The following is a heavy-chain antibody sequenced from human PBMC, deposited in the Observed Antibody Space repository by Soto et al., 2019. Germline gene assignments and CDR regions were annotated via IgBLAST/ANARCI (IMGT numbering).Heavy chain of an antibody. CDR3: AREGAHYAPFDL. CDR2: INGGNDKT. D-gene: IGHD3-16*01. CDR1: GYNFTTYA. V-gene: IGHV1-3*01. Sequence: SVKVSCKSSGYNFTTYAIYWGRQAPRQRLEWLGWINGGNDKTGYSQRFQGRVTNDRDMSATTAYIEVTSLTSEDTAIYYCAREGAHYAPFDLWGQGTLVTVSS. J-gene: IGHJ4*02.